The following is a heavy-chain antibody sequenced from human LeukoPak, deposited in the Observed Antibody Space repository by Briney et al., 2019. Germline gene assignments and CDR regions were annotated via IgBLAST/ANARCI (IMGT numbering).Heavy chain of an antibody. J-gene: IGHJ5*02. Sequence: PGGSLSLSRAASGFPYPRCWMHWVRQAPGKGLEWVSRINSDGSDTTYADSVKGRFTISGDNAKNTLYLQLNSLRAEDTGVYYWARDGGHGYSYYLHPWGQGSLVTVSS. V-gene: IGHV3-74*01. CDR2: INSDGSDT. CDR1: GFPYPRCW. D-gene: IGHD5-24*01. CDR3: ARDGGHGYSYYLHP.